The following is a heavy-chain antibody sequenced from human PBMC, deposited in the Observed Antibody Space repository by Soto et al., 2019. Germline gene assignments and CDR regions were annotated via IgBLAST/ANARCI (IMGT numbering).Heavy chain of an antibody. CDR1: GGSISSGGYY. D-gene: IGHD3-16*01. CDR2: IYYSGST. Sequence: SETLSLTYTVSGGSISSGGYYCSWIRQHPGKGLEWIGYIYYSGSTYYNPSLKSRGSISVDTSKNQFSLKLSSVTAADTAVYYCALRLGDPGRLYFDYWGRGALVTVSS. CDR3: ALRLGDPGRLYFDY. V-gene: IGHV4-31*03. J-gene: IGHJ4*02.